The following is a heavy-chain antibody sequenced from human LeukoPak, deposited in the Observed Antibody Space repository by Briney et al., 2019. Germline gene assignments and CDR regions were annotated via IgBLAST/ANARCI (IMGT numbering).Heavy chain of an antibody. CDR3: ARAYYGSGSYYGPFDY. CDR1: GFTFSNYG. Sequence: PGRSLRLSCAASGFTFSNYGMHCVRQAPGKGLEWVAGISEDGINKYYADSVKGRFTISRDNAKNSLYLQMNSLRAEDTAVYYCARAYYGSGSYYGPFDYWGQGTLVTVSS. V-gene: IGHV3-30*03. D-gene: IGHD3-10*01. J-gene: IGHJ4*02. CDR2: ISEDGINK.